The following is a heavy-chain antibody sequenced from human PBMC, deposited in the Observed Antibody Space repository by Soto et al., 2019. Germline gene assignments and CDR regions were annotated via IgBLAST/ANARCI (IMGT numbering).Heavy chain of an antibody. V-gene: IGHV3-23*01. Sequence: EVQLLESGGGLVQPGGSLRLSCAASGFTFSSYAMNWVRQAPGKGLEWGSVISGSGDSTYYADSVKGRFTISRDNSKNTLYLQMNSLRAEDTSVYYCARRNSGWYFDLWGRGTLVTVSS. CDR3: ARRNSGWYFDL. CDR2: ISGSGDST. D-gene: IGHD4-4*01. CDR1: GFTFSSYA. J-gene: IGHJ2*01.